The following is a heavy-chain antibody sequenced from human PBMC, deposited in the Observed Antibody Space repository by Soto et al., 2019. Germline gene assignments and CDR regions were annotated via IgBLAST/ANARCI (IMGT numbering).Heavy chain of an antibody. J-gene: IGHJ4*02. Sequence: EVQLVESGGGLVQPGGSLRLSCAASGFTFSSNWMSWVRQAPGKGLEWVANIKRDSSEKYYVDSVKGRFTISRDNAKNSLYLQMNSLSADDTAVYYCASLQWENSGYAYYWGQGTLVTSSS. CDR1: GFTFSSNW. CDR3: ASLQWENSGYAYY. V-gene: IGHV3-7*03. CDR2: IKRDSSEK. D-gene: IGHD5-12*01.